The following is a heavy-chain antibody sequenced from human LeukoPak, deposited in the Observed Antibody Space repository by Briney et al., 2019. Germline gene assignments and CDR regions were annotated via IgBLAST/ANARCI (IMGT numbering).Heavy chain of an antibody. CDR1: GFTFSSYA. V-gene: IGHV3-21*01. CDR3: ASTIVGGGYYFDY. D-gene: IGHD1-26*01. Sequence: GGSLRLSCAASGFTFSSYAMSWVRQAPGKGLEWVSSISSSSSYIYYADSVKGRFTISRDNAKNSLYLQMNSLRAEDTAVYYCASTIVGGGYYFDYWGQGTLVTVSS. J-gene: IGHJ4*02. CDR2: ISSSSSYI.